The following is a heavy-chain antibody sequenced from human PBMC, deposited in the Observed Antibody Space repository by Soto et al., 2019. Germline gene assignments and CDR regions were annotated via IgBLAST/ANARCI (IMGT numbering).Heavy chain of an antibody. Sequence: QVQLVQSGAEVKKPGASVKVSCKASGYTFTSYDINWVRQDTGQGLEWMGWMNPNSGNTGYAQKFQGRVTMTRNTSISTAYMELSSLRSEDTAVYYCARVRGRQKKLLHPFDYWGQGTLVTVSS. CDR1: GYTFTSYD. CDR3: ARVRGRQKKLLHPFDY. J-gene: IGHJ4*02. CDR2: MNPNSGNT. D-gene: IGHD1-26*01. V-gene: IGHV1-8*01.